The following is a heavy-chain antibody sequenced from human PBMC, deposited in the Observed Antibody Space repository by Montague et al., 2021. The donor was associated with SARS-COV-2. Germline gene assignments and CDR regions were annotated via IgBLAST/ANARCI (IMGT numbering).Heavy chain of an antibody. CDR2: ISDSGST. J-gene: IGHJ4*02. CDR3: AIVDSSGPGEY. D-gene: IGHD3-22*01. V-gene: IGHV4-59*08. CDR1: GGSLNNYF. Sequence: SETLSLTCTVSGGSLNNYFWSWIRQPPGKGLEWVGYISDSGSTKYNPSLQSRVTISVDTARSQFSLKLLSVTAADTAFYYCAIVDSSGPGEYWGQGILVSVSS.